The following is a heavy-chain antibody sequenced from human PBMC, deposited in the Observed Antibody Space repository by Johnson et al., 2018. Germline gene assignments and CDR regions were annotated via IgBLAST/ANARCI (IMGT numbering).Heavy chain of an antibody. D-gene: IGHD4/OR15-4a*01. Sequence: LESGGGLVQPGGSLRLSWVDSGFTFSSYAMNWVRQAPGKGLEWVSGITSSGDTSYYADSVRGRFSIARDNSDSTLYLQLSSLRPEDTAMYYGAKGGGAVSMSRGIKGCFDPWGQGTLVTVSS. J-gene: IGHJ5*02. CDR2: ITSSGDTS. CDR1: GFTFSSYA. CDR3: AKGGGAVSMSRGIKGCFDP. V-gene: IGHV3-23*05.